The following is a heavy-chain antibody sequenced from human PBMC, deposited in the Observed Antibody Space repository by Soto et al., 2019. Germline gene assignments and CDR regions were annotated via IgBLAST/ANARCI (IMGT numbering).Heavy chain of an antibody. Sequence: SETLSLTCTVSGCSISSYYWSWIRQPPGKGLEWIGYIYYSGSTNYNPSLKSRVTISVDTSKNQFSLELSSVTAADTAVYYCARRYGSAFDIWGQGTMVTVSS. J-gene: IGHJ3*02. CDR2: IYYSGST. CDR1: GCSISSYY. D-gene: IGHD4-17*01. CDR3: ARRYGSAFDI. V-gene: IGHV4-59*01.